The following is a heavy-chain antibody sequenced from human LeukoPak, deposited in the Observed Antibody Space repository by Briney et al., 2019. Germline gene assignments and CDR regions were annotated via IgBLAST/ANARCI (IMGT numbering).Heavy chain of an antibody. Sequence: GGSLRPSCATSGFTFSRYWMTWVRQAPGKGLEWVANIKQDGSAKYYVDSVRGRFTISRDNAKNSLYLQMNSLRAEDTAVYYCARALESGNSDAGFWGQGTLVTVSS. D-gene: IGHD4-23*01. CDR1: GFTFSRYW. CDR3: ARALESGNSDAGF. V-gene: IGHV3-7*04. CDR2: IKQDGSAK. J-gene: IGHJ4*02.